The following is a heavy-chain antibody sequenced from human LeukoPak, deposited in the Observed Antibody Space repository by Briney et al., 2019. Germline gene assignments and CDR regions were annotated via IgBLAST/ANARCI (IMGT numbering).Heavy chain of an antibody. V-gene: IGHV1-8*03. Sequence: ASVKVSCKASGYTFTSYDINWVRQATGQGLEWMGWMNPNSGNTGYAQKFQGRVTITRNTSISTAYMELSSLRSEDTAVYYCARGGYYDSSGYFPITQLDPWGQGTLVTVSS. CDR1: GYTFTSYD. D-gene: IGHD3-22*01. CDR2: MNPNSGNT. CDR3: ARGGYYDSSGYFPITQLDP. J-gene: IGHJ5*02.